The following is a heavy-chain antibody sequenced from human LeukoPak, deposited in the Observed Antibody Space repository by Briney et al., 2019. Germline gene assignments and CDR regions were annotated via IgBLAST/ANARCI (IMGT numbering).Heavy chain of an antibody. CDR2: ISGSGGST. Sequence: GGSLRLSCAASGFTYSNYAMSWVRQAPGKGLEWVSGISGSGGSTYYADSVKGRFTISRDNSKNTLYLQMNSLRAEDTAVYYCAKSNGIAAAGTNWFDPWGQGTLVTVSS. D-gene: IGHD6-13*01. CDR3: AKSNGIAAAGTNWFDP. J-gene: IGHJ5*02. V-gene: IGHV3-23*01. CDR1: GFTYSNYA.